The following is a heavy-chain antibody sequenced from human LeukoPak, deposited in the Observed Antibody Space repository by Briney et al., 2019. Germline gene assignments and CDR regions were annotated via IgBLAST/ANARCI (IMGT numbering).Heavy chain of an antibody. J-gene: IGHJ4*02. CDR3: ARGSTGLLWFGEFNFDY. Sequence: SETLSLTCTVSGGSISSSSYYWGWIRQPPGKGLEWIGSIYYSGSTYYNPSLKSRVTISVDTSKNQFSLKLSSVTAADTAVYYCARGSTGLLWFGEFNFDYWGQGTLVTVSS. D-gene: IGHD3-10*01. CDR2: IYYSGST. CDR1: GGSISSSSYY. V-gene: IGHV4-39*01.